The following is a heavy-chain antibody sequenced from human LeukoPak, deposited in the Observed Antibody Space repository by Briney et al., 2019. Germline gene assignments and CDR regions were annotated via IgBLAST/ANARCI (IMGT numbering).Heavy chain of an antibody. D-gene: IGHD3-3*01. CDR2: INPNSGGT. Sequence: ASVKVSCKASGYTFTGYYMHWVRQAPGQGLEWMGWINPNSGGTNYAQKFQGRVTMTRDTSISTAYMELSRLRSDDTAVYYCARELEVQVLFGVVNYFDYWGQGTLVTVSS. CDR3: ARELEVQVLFGVVNYFDY. J-gene: IGHJ4*02. V-gene: IGHV1-2*02. CDR1: GYTFTGYY.